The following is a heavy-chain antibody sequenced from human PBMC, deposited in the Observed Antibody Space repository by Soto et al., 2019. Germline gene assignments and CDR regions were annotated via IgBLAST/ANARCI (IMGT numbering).Heavy chain of an antibody. D-gene: IGHD2-2*01. J-gene: IGHJ6*03. CDR1: GGSISSYY. V-gene: IGHV4-59*08. CDR2: IYYSGST. Sequence: SETLSLTCTVSGGSISSYYWSWIRQPPGKGLEWIGYIYYSGSTDYNPSLKSRVTISVDTSKNQFSLKLSSVTAADTAVYYCARHGRSSTSCPTYYYYYYMDVWGKGTTVTVSS. CDR3: ARHGRSSTSCPTYYYYYYMDV.